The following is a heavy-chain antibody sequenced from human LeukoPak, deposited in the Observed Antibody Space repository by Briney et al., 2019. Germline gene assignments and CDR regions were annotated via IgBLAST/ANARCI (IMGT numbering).Heavy chain of an antibody. V-gene: IGHV4-59*01. CDR3: ARAQHASIWGSYPRYFDY. CDR1: GGSISSYY. CDR2: IYYSGST. Sequence: PSETLSLTCTASGGSISSYYWSWIRQPPGKGLEWIGYIYYSGSTNYNPSLKSRVTISLDTSKNQFSLKLSSVTAADTAVYCCARAQHASIWGSYPRYFDYWGQGTLVTVSS. J-gene: IGHJ4*02. D-gene: IGHD3-16*01.